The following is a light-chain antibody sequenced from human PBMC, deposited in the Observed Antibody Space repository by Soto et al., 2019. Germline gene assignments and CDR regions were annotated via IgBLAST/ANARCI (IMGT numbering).Light chain of an antibody. V-gene: IGLV1-51*01. CDR1: SSNIGGNS. J-gene: IGLJ1*01. Sequence: QSVLTQPPSVSAAPGQRVTISCSGSSSNIGGNSVSWYQQLPGTAPKLLIYDDNKRPSGIPDRFSGSKSGTSATLGITGFQTGDEADYYCGSWDSSLSGYEFGTGTKV. CDR3: GSWDSSLSGYE. CDR2: DDN.